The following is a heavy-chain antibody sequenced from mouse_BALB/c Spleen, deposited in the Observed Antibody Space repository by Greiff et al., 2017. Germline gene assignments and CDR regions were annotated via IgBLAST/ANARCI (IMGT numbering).Heavy chain of an antibody. CDR3: ADYDYDGGFAY. Sequence: EVKLMESGPGLVKPSQSLSLTCTVTGYSITSDYAWNWIRQFPGNKLEWMGYISYSGSTSYNPSLKSRISITRDTSKNQFFLQLNSVTTEDTATYYCADYDYDGGFAYWGQGTLVTVSA. V-gene: IGHV3-2*02. CDR2: ISYSGST. D-gene: IGHD2-4*01. CDR1: GYSITSDYA. J-gene: IGHJ3*01.